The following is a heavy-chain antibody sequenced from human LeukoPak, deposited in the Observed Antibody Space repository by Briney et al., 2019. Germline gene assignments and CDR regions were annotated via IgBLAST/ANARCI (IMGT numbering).Heavy chain of an antibody. J-gene: IGHJ4*02. Sequence: PGGSLRLSCAASGFTFSSYAMHWVRQAPGKGLEWVAVISYDGSNKYYADSVKGRFTISRDNSKNTLYLQMNILRAEDTAVYYCARVPGYDSSGYFDYWGQGTLVTVSS. CDR1: GFTFSSYA. D-gene: IGHD3-22*01. CDR3: ARVPGYDSSGYFDY. CDR2: ISYDGSNK. V-gene: IGHV3-30*04.